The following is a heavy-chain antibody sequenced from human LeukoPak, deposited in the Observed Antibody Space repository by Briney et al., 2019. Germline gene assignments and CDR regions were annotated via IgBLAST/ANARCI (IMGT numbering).Heavy chain of an antibody. V-gene: IGHV4-59*08. D-gene: IGHD7-27*01. CDR1: GGSISSYY. J-gene: IGHJ4*02. CDR3: ARRGPNWGYYFDY. CDR2: IYYSGST. Sequence: SETLSLTCTVSGGSISSYYWSWIRQPPGKGLEWIGYIYYSGSTNYNPSLKSRVTISVDTSKNQFSLKLSSVTAADTAVYYCARRGPNWGYYFDYWGQGTLVTVSS.